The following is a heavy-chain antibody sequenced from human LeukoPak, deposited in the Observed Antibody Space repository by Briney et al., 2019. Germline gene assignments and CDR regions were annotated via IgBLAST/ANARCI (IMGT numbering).Heavy chain of an antibody. V-gene: IGHV3-11*04. CDR1: GGSFSGYY. Sequence: LSLTCAVYGGSFSGYYMSWIRQAPGKGLEWVSYISSSGSTIYYADSVKGRFTISRDNAKNSLYLQMNSLRAEDTAVYYCARVSRGFRYYFDYWGQGTLVTVSS. D-gene: IGHD3-10*01. CDR2: ISSSGSTI. CDR3: ARVSRGFRYYFDY. J-gene: IGHJ4*02.